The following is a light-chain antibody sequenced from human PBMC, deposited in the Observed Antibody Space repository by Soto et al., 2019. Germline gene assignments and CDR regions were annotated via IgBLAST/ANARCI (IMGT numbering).Light chain of an antibody. V-gene: IGLV2-14*01. CDR2: AVT. Sequence: QSALTQPGSVSGSPGQSITICCTGTSSDVGGYNYVSWYKQHPGKAPTLMIYAVTNRPSGVSNRFSGSKSGNTASLTISGLQADDEADYYCSTSSSTSTTWVFGGGTKLTVL. J-gene: IGLJ3*02. CDR1: SSDVGGYNY. CDR3: STSSSTSTTWV.